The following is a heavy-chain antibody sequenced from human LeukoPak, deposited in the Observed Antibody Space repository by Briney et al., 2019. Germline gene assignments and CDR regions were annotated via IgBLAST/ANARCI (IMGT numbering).Heavy chain of an antibody. J-gene: IGHJ5*02. Sequence: SETLSLTCAVYGGSFSGYYWSWIRQPRGEGLEWIGEINHSGSTNYNPSLKSRVTISVDTSKNQFSLKLSSVTAAATAVYYCARDLTGFDPWGQGTLVTVSS. CDR3: ARDLTGFDP. D-gene: IGHD7-27*01. V-gene: IGHV4-34*01. CDR1: GGSFSGYY. CDR2: INHSGST.